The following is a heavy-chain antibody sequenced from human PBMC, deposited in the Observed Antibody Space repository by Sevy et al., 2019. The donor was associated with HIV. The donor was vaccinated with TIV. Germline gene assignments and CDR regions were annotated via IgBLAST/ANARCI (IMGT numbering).Heavy chain of an antibody. V-gene: IGHV4-34*01. CDR2: INHSGST. D-gene: IGHD6-19*01. CDR3: ARAVAGTVKLKSYYFDY. Sequence: SETLSLTCAVYGGSFSGYYWSWIRQPPGKGLEWIGEINHSGSTNYNPSLKSRVTISVDTSKNQFSLKLSSVTAADTAVYYCARAVAGTVKLKSYYFDYWGQGTLVTVSS. J-gene: IGHJ4*02. CDR1: GGSFSGYY.